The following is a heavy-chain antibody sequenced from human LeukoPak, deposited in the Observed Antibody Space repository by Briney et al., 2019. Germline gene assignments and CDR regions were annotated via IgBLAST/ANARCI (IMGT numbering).Heavy chain of an antibody. CDR1: GGSISSSYR. Sequence: PSETLSLTCTVSGGSISSSYRWSWVRQPPGKGLEWIGEVYHSGSTNYSPSLKSRVTLSVDKSKNQFSLRLSSVTAADTAVYYCAGAYCGGDCYSGRTFDIWGQGTMVTVSS. CDR2: VYHSGST. J-gene: IGHJ3*02. V-gene: IGHV4-4*02. CDR3: AGAYCGGDCYSGRTFDI. D-gene: IGHD2-21*02.